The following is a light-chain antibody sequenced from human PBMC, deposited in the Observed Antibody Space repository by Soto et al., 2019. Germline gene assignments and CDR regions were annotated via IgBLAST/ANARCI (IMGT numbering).Light chain of an antibody. CDR3: NSLTSSTTYV. CDR2: DVR. V-gene: IGLV2-14*03. Sequence: QSVLTQPASVSGSPGQSITISCTGTSSDVGGYNYVSWYQQHPGKAPKLLIYDVRSRPSGVSNRFSGSKSGNTASLTISGLQAEDEADYYCNSLTSSTTYVFGTGTKVTVL. J-gene: IGLJ1*01. CDR1: SSDVGGYNY.